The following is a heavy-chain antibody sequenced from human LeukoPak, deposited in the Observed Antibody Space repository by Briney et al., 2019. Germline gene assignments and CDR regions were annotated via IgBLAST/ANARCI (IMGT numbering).Heavy chain of an antibody. CDR1: GGSIINYY. D-gene: IGHD4-17*01. V-gene: IGHV4-59*01. J-gene: IGHJ4*02. CDR2: IYYTGST. Sequence: SETLSLTCSVSGGSIINYYWSWIRQPPGKGLEFIGYIYYTGSTSYNPSLKSRVTISVDTSKNQFSLKLSSVTAADTAVYYCGRTFGDYRFDYWGQGTLVTVSS. CDR3: GRTFGDYRFDY.